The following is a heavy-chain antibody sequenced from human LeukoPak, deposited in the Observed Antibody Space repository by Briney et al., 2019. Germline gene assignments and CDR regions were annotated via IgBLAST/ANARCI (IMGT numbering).Heavy chain of an antibody. CDR2: IYDSGSA. Sequence: SETLSLTCTVSGGSISDRSYYWAWIRQPPGKGLEWIGSIYDSGSAHYNPSLKSRVTISIDTSKNQFSLKLSSVTAADTAVYYYARGPYMCCGMDVWGQGTTVTVSS. CDR1: GGSISDRSYY. V-gene: IGHV4-39*01. CDR3: ARGPYMCCGMDV. D-gene: IGHD4-11*01. J-gene: IGHJ6*02.